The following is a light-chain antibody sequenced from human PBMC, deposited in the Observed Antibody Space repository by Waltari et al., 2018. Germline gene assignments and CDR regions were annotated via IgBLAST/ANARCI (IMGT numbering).Light chain of an antibody. J-gene: IGKJ3*01. CDR2: AAS. CDR3: QKYNSALLT. CDR1: QDIRNL. Sequence: DIQMTQSPSSLSASVGDRVTITCRASQDIRNLLAWDQQKQGKVPDRLIYAASTLRSGAPSRFSGSGSGTEFTLTITSLQPEDVGTYYCQKYNSALLTFGPGTTVDIK. V-gene: IGKV1-27*01.